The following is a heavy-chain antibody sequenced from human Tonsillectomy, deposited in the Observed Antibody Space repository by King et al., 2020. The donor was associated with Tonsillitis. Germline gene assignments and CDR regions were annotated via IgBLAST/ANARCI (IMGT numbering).Heavy chain of an antibody. J-gene: IGHJ4*02. Sequence: EVQLVESGGGLVQPGGSLRLSCADSGFTFSSYAMSWVRQAPGKGLEWVSGISGSGVSTSYADSVKGRFTISRDNSKNTLYLQMNSLRAEDTAVYYCAKLGGYYDSGSYGYFDYWGQGTLVTVSS. CDR2: ISGSGVST. D-gene: IGHD3-10*01. V-gene: IGHV3-23*04. CDR1: GFTFSSYA. CDR3: AKLGGYYDSGSYGYFDY.